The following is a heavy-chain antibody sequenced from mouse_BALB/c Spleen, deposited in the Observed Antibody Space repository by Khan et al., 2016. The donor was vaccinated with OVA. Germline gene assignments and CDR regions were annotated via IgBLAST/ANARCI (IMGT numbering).Heavy chain of an antibody. D-gene: IGHD1-1*01. J-gene: IGHJ1*01. CDR1: GYTFTNYR. CDR2: INTYTGEP. CDR3: ARESSYWYFDV. Sequence: QSQLVQSGPELKKPGETVKISCKASGYTFTNYRMNWMKQAPGKGLKWMGWINTYTGEPTYGDDFKGRFAFSLETSASTAYLQINNLKNEDMATYFCARESSYWYFDVWGAGTTVTVPS. V-gene: IGHV9-1*02.